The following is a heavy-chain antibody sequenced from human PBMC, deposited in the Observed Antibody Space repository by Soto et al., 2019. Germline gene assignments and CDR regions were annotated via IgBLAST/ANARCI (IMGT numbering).Heavy chain of an antibody. V-gene: IGHV2-5*02. CDR2: IYRDNDK. D-gene: IGHD3-22*01. CDR3: AHRRDSSGYSYDAFGI. CDR1: GFSLSTSEVG. J-gene: IGHJ3*02. Sequence: QITLKESGPTLVKPTQTLTLTCTFSGFSLSTSEVGVGWIRQPPGKALEWLAFIYRDNDKRYSPSLKSRLTITKDTSKNQVVLRMTNMDPVDTATYYCAHRRDSSGYSYDAFGIWGQGTMVTVSS.